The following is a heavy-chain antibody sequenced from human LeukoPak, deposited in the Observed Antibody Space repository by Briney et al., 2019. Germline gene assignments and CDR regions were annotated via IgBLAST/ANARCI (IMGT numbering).Heavy chain of an antibody. V-gene: IGHV1-69*06. Sequence: ASVKVSCKASGGTFSSYAISWVRQAPGQGLEWMGGIIPIFGTANYAQKFQGRVTITADKSTSTAYMELSSLRSEDTAVYYCARGVIYYYYYHMDVWGKGTTVTVSS. CDR2: IIPIFGTA. D-gene: IGHD2/OR15-2a*01. CDR1: GGTFSSYA. J-gene: IGHJ6*03. CDR3: ARGVIYYYYYHMDV.